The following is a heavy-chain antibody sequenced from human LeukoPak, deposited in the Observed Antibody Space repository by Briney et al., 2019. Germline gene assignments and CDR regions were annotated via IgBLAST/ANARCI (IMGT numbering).Heavy chain of an antibody. V-gene: IGHV4-59*08. CDR1: GASISSYY. CDR2: ISYSEGS. J-gene: IGHJ4*02. D-gene: IGHD1-26*01. CDR3: ARLSGSYYGSVDY. Sequence: PSETLSLTRTVSGASISSYYWSWIRQPPGKGLEWIGYISYSEGSNYNPSLESRVTISLDTSKNQFSLKLTSVTATDTAVYYCARLSGSYYGSVDYWGQGSLVTVSS.